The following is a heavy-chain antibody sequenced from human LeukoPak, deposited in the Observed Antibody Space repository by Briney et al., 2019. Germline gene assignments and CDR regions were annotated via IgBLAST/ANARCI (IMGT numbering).Heavy chain of an antibody. CDR2: ISSSSSYI. CDR3: ARDSTGDENWFDP. D-gene: IGHD2-21*02. CDR1: GFTFSSYS. Sequence: PGGSLRLSCAASGFTFSSYSMNWVRQAPGKGLEWVSSISSSSSYIYYADSVKGRFTISRDNVKNSLYLQMNSLRAEDTAVYYCARDSTGDENWFDPWGQGTLVTVSS. V-gene: IGHV3-21*01. J-gene: IGHJ5*02.